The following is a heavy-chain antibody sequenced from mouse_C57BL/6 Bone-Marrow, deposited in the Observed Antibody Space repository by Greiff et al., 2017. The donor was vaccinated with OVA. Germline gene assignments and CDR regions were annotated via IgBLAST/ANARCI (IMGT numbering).Heavy chain of an antibody. CDR3: ARDGYYPAWFAY. CDR2: ISYDGSN. CDR1: GYSITSGYY. D-gene: IGHD2-3*01. V-gene: IGHV3-6*01. J-gene: IGHJ3*01. Sequence: EVKLQQSGPGLVKPSQSLSLTCSVTGYSITSGYYWNWIRQFPGNKLEWMGYISYDGSNNYNPSLKNRISITRDTSKNQFFLKLNSVTTEDTATYYCARDGYYPAWFAYWGQGTLVTVSA.